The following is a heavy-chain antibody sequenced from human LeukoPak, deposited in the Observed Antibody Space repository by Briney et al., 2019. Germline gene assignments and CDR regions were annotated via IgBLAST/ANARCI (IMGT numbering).Heavy chain of an antibody. CDR1: GGSISSGGYY. CDR3: ARGRSPLWFGELLNYYFDY. Sequence: PSQTLSLTCTVSGGSISSGGYYWSWIRQHPGKGLEWIGYIYYSGSTYYNPSLKSRVTISVDRSKNQFSLKLSSVTAADTAVYYCARGRSPLWFGELLNYYFDYWGQGTLVTVSS. V-gene: IGHV4-31*03. CDR2: IYYSGST. J-gene: IGHJ4*02. D-gene: IGHD3-10*01.